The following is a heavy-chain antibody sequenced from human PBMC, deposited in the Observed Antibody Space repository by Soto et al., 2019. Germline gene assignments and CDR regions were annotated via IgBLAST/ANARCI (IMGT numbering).Heavy chain of an antibody. V-gene: IGHV1-2*04. CDR2: INPNSGGT. CDR1: GYTFTGYY. Sequence: QVQLVQSVADVKKPGASVKVSCKASGYTFTGYYMHWVRQAPGQGLEWMGWINPNSGGTNYAQKFQGWVTMTRDTSISTAYMELSRLRSDDTAVYYCAREECSGGSCYSFNHWGQGTLVTVSS. CDR3: AREECSGGSCYSFNH. D-gene: IGHD2-15*01. J-gene: IGHJ5*02.